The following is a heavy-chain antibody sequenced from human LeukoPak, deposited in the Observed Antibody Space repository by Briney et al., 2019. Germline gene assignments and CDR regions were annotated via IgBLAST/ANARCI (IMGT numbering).Heavy chain of an antibody. Sequence: GGSLRLSCAASGFTFDDYGMSWVRQAPGKGLEWVSFISWNGGSTGYADSVKGRFTISRDNAKNSLYLQMDSLRVEDTAEYYCARDPYSGNYGAYYYYYMDVWGKGTTVTISS. D-gene: IGHD1-26*01. CDR2: ISWNGGST. CDR1: GFTFDDYG. CDR3: ARDPYSGNYGAYYYYYMDV. V-gene: IGHV3-20*04. J-gene: IGHJ6*03.